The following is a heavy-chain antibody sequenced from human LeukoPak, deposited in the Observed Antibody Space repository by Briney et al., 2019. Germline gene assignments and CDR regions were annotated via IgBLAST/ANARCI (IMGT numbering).Heavy chain of an antibody. D-gene: IGHD3-3*01. J-gene: IGHJ4*02. CDR2: INPNSGGT. V-gene: IGHV1-2*02. CDR1: GYTFTGYY. CDR3: ARGSDDFWSGYSPSY. Sequence: GSSVKVSCKASGYTFTGYYMHWVRQAPGQGLEWMGWINPNSGGTNYAQKFQGRVTKTRDTSISTAYMELSRLRSDDTAVYYCARGSDDFWSGYSPSYWGQGTLVTVSS.